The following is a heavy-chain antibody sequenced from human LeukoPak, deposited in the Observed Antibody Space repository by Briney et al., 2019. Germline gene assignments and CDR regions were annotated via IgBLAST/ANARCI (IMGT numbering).Heavy chain of an antibody. D-gene: IGHD3-22*01. CDR2: ISSSSSTI. CDR3: ARDDSRAPYYCYGMDV. J-gene: IGHJ6*04. V-gene: IGHV3-48*01. CDR1: GFTFSSYS. Sequence: PGGSLRLSCAASGFTFSSYSMNWVRQAPGKGLEWVSYISSSSSTIYYADSVKGRFTISRDNAKNSLYLQMNSLRAEDTAVYYCARDDSRAPYYCYGMDVWGKGTTVTASS.